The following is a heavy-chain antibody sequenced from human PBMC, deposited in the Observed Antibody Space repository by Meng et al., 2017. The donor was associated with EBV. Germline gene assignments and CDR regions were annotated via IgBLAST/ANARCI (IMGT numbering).Heavy chain of an antibody. J-gene: IGHJ4*02. V-gene: IGHV1-18*01. CDR2: ISAYNGNT. CDR3: ARGLDYFDY. Sequence: VPLALSGSEVKNPGASVKVSCKASGDTFPSYGISWVRQAPGQGLEWMGWISAYNGNTNYAQKLQGRVTMITDTSTSTAYMELRSLRSDDTAVYYCARGLDYFDYWGQGTLVTVSS. CDR1: GDTFPSYG.